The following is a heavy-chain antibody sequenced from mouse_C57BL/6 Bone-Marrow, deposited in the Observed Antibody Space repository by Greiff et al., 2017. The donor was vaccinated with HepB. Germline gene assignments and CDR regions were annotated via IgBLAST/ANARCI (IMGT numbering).Heavy chain of an antibody. CDR1: GYTFTSYW. Sequence: QVQLKQPGAELVRPGSSVKLSCKASGYTFTSYWMDWVKQRPGQGLEWIGNIYPSDSETHYNQKFKDKATLTVDKSSSTAYMQLSSLTSEDSAVYYCARRIDGYLFAYWGQGTLVTVSA. D-gene: IGHD2-3*01. CDR2: IYPSDSET. V-gene: IGHV1-61*01. J-gene: IGHJ3*01. CDR3: ARRIDGYLFAY.